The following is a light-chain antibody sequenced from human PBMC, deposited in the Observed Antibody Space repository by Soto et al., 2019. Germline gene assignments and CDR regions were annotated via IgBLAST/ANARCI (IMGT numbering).Light chain of an antibody. CDR3: MQHIEYPIT. CDR1: PSLSDSDDGNTY. Sequence: DIVMTQTPLSLPVTPGGPASIYCRPGPSLSDSDDGNTYLDWYVQKPGQSPQXMIYTLSSRASGVPDRFTGSGSGTECSLRISRVEAEDVGVYYCMQHIEYPITFGQGTRLEIK. CDR2: TLS. J-gene: IGKJ5*01. V-gene: IGKV2-40*01.